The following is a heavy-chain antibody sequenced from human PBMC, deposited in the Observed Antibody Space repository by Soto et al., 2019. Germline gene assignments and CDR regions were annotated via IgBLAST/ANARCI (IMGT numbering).Heavy chain of an antibody. J-gene: IGHJ4*02. CDR2: ISSGSSTI. CDR3: ARVYGDYGDH. D-gene: IGHD4-17*01. Sequence: EVQLVQSGGGFVQPGGSLRLSCVGSGYMFSSYSMNWVRQAPGKGLEWVSYISSGSSTIYYADSVKGRFTISRDNAKRSLYLEMDSLRDEDTAVYYCARVYGDYGDHWGQGNLVTISS. V-gene: IGHV3-48*02. CDR1: GYMFSSYS.